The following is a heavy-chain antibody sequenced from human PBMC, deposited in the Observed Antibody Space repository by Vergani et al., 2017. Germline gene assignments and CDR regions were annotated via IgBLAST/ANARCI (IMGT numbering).Heavy chain of an antibody. J-gene: IGHJ3*01. V-gene: IGHV2-5*01. CDR3: IHRLGYFDWDGAFDV. D-gene: IGHD3-9*01. CDR1: GFSLTTGGEG. CDR2: VYWNDDE. Sequence: QITLRESGPTLVKPTQPLTLTCTFSGFSLTTGGEGVGWIRQPPVRALEWLAFVYWNDDERYSPSLKSRVTITKDTSKNEVILTMATMDPVDTATYYCIHRLGYFDWDGAFDVWGPGTMVTVSS.